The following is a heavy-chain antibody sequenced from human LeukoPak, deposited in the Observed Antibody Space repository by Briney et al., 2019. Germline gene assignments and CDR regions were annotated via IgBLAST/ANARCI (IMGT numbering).Heavy chain of an antibody. D-gene: IGHD6-13*01. J-gene: IGHJ4*02. V-gene: IGHV3-11*01. Sequence: SLRLSCVASGFTFSDYYMGWIRQAPGKGLEWVSYISSSGSTIYYADSVKGRFTISRDNAKNSLYLQMNSLRAEDTAVYYCAKDIVAAGPFFDYWGQGTLVTVSS. CDR1: GFTFSDYY. CDR3: AKDIVAAGPFFDY. CDR2: ISSSGSTI.